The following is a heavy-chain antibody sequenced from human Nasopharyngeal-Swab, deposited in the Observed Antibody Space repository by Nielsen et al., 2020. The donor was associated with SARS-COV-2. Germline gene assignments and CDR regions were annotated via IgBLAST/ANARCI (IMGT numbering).Heavy chain of an antibody. Sequence: GGSLRLSCAASGFTFDDYAMHWVRQAPGKGLEWVSGISWNSGSIGYADSVKGRFTISRDNAKNSLYLQMNSLRAEDTASYYCAKDMAYYYGMDVWGQGTTVTVSS. CDR2: ISWNSGSI. J-gene: IGHJ6*02. V-gene: IGHV3-9*01. CDR1: GFTFDDYA. CDR3: AKDMAYYYGMDV.